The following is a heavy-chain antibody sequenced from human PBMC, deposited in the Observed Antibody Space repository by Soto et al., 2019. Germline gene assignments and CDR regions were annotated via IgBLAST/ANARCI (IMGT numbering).Heavy chain of an antibody. V-gene: IGHV3-74*01. CDR3: ARDAPHNGFDS. Sequence: EVQLVESGGGLVQPGGSLRLSCEASRGAFGDYWMHWVRQAPGKGLVWVSRINRDANDIVYADSVKGRFTASRDNAKNMGFLQMNSLRVEDTAVYYCARDAPHNGFDSWGQGTLVTVSS. J-gene: IGHJ5*01. CDR1: RGAFGDYW. CDR2: INRDANDI.